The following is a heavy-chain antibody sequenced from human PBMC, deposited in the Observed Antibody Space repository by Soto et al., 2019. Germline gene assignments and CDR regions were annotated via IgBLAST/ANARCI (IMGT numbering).Heavy chain of an antibody. V-gene: IGHV4-34*01. CDR3: ARGGSGSYILYYGMDV. J-gene: IGHJ6*02. D-gene: IGHD3-10*01. CDR1: GGSFSGYY. Sequence: SETLSLTCAVYGGSFSGYYWSWIRQPPWKGLEWIGEINHSGSTNYNPSLKSRVTISVDTSKNQFSLKLSSVTAADTAVYYCARGGSGSYILYYGMDVWGQGTTVTVSS. CDR2: INHSGST.